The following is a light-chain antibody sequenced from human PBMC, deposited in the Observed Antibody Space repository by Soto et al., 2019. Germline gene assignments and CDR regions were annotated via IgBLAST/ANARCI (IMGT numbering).Light chain of an antibody. Sequence: EIVLTQPPGTLSLSPGERATLSCRASQSVSSSYLAWYQQKPGQAPRLLIYVASSRATGIPDRFSGSGSGTDFTLTISRLEPEDFAVYYCQQYGSSLSITFGQGTRLEIK. V-gene: IGKV3-20*01. J-gene: IGKJ5*01. CDR1: QSVSSSY. CDR3: QQYGSSLSIT. CDR2: VAS.